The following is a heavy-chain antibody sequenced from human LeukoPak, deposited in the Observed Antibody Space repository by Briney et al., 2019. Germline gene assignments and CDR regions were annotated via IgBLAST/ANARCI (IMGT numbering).Heavy chain of an antibody. CDR2: INSDGSDT. CDR3: ARDSRWYNGRYYDEGIDY. J-gene: IGHJ4*02. Sequence: GGSLRLSRTGSGFTFSGYWMHWVRQVPDKGLVWVSRINSDGSDTSYADSVKGRFTISRDNAKNTVYLQMNSLRVEDTALYYCARDSRWYNGRYYDEGIDYWGQGTLVTVSS. CDR1: GFTFSGYW. V-gene: IGHV3-74*01. D-gene: IGHD1-26*01.